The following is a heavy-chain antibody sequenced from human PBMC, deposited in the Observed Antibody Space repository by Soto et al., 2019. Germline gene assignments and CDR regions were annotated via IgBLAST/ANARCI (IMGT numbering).Heavy chain of an antibody. Sequence: GGSLRLSCAASGFTFSSYAMSWVRQAPGKGLEWVSAISGSGGSTYYADSVKGRFTISRDNSKNTLYLQMNSLRAEDTAVYYCAKHGTGASGYDYYYYGMDVWGQGTTVTVSS. CDR3: AKHGTGASGYDYYYYGMDV. D-gene: IGHD5-12*01. CDR2: ISGSGGST. J-gene: IGHJ6*02. V-gene: IGHV3-23*01. CDR1: GFTFSSYA.